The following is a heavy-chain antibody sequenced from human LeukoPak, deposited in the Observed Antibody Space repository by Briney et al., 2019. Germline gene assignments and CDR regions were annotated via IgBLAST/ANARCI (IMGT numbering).Heavy chain of an antibody. CDR2: ISGSGGST. CDR3: AKDRYGGILKYYFDY. V-gene: IGHV3-23*01. J-gene: IGHJ4*02. Sequence: PGGSLRLSCAASGFTFSSYAMSWVRQAPGKGLEWVSAISGSGGSTYYADSVKGRFTISRDNSKNTLYLQMNSLRAEDTAVYYCAKDRYGGILKYYFDYWGQGTLVTASS. CDR1: GFTFSSYA. D-gene: IGHD4-23*01.